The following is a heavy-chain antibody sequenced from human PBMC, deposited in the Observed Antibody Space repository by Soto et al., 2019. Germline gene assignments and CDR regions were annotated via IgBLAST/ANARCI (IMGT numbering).Heavy chain of an antibody. J-gene: IGHJ4*02. CDR1: CGSISSYY. Sequence: SETLSLTCTVSCGSISSYYWSWIRQPPGKGLEWIGYIYYSGSTNYNPSLKSRVTISVDTSKNQFSLKLSSVTAADTAVYYCARERDYYDSSGYDYWGQGTLVTVSS. V-gene: IGHV4-59*01. D-gene: IGHD3-22*01. CDR3: ARERDYYDSSGYDY. CDR2: IYYSGST.